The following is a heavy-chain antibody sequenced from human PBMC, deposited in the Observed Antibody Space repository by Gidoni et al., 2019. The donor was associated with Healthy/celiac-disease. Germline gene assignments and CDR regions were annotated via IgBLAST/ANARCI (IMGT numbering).Heavy chain of an antibody. D-gene: IGHD3-16*01. CDR2: INHSGST. V-gene: IGHV4-34*01. J-gene: IGHJ4*02. CDR3: ARRFLGGYYFDY. CDR1: GGSFSGYY. Sequence: QVQLQQWGAGLLKPSETLSLTCAVYGGSFSGYYWSWIRQPPGKGLEWIGEINHSGSTNYNPSLKSRVTISVDTSKNQFSLKLSSVTAADTAVYYCARRFLGGYYFDYWGQGTPVTVSS.